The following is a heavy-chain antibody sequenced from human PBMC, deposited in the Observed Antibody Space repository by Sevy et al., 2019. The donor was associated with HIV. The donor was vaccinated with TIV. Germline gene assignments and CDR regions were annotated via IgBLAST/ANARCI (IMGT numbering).Heavy chain of an antibody. CDR1: GGSISSYY. V-gene: IGHV4-59*08. CDR2: IYYSGST. Sequence: SETLSLTCTVSGGSISSYYWSWIRQPPGKGLEWIGYIYYSGSTNYNPSLKSRVTISVDTSKNQFSLKLSSVTAADTAVYYCARVMDTAMAPSHMDVWGKGTTVTVSS. D-gene: IGHD5-18*01. CDR3: ARVMDTAMAPSHMDV. J-gene: IGHJ6*03.